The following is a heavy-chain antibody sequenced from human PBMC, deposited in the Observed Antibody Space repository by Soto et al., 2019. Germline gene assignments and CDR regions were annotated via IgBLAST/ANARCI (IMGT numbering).Heavy chain of an antibody. Sequence: QVQLVQSGAEVKKPGSSVKVSCKASGGTFSSYGISWVRQAPGQGLEWMGGINPIFATANYAQKFQGRVTITADKSTSTDYMELSSLGSGDTAVYYCAREEGSGSYPFYWGQGTLVTVSS. D-gene: IGHD3-10*01. J-gene: IGHJ4*02. CDR3: AREEGSGSYPFY. CDR2: INPIFATA. CDR1: GGTFSSYG. V-gene: IGHV1-69*06.